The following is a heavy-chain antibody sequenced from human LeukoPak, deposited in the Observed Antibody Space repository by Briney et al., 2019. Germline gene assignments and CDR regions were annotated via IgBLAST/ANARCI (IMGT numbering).Heavy chain of an antibody. D-gene: IGHD1-7*01. Sequence: GSLRLSCAASGFTFSSYAMSWVRQAPGKGLEWVSAISGSGGSTYYTDSVKGRFTISRDNYKNTLYLQMNSLRAEDTAVYYCAKKTGTTRSFDYWGQGTLVTVSA. V-gene: IGHV3-23*01. CDR1: GFTFSSYA. CDR2: ISGSGGST. CDR3: AKKTGTTRSFDY. J-gene: IGHJ4*02.